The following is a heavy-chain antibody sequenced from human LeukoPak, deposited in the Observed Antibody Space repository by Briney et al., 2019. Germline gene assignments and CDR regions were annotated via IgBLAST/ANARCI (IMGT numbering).Heavy chain of an antibody. Sequence: GGSLRLSCAASGFTFSSYSMNWVRRAPGKGLEWVSSISSSSSYIYYADSVKGRFTISRDNAKNSLYLQMNSLRAEDTAVYYCARDPDSIAAAPEYDLDVWGQGTTVTVSS. CDR1: GFTFSSYS. CDR3: ARDPDSIAAAPEYDLDV. V-gene: IGHV3-21*01. D-gene: IGHD6-13*01. CDR2: ISSSSSYI. J-gene: IGHJ6*02.